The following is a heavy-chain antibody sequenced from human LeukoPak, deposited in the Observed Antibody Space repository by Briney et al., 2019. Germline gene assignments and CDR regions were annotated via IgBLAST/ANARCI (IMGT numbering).Heavy chain of an antibody. CDR2: ITPIFGST. D-gene: IGHD3-10*01. J-gene: IGHJ5*02. CDR3: ARVLARGVLYT. V-gene: IGHV1-69*06. Sequence: SVKVSCKASGGSLISYSISWVRQAPGQGLEWMGGITPIFGSTDYAQKFQGRVTMTADKSTNTAYMELSSLRSEDTAVYYCARVLARGVLYTWGQGALVAVSS. CDR1: GGSLISYS.